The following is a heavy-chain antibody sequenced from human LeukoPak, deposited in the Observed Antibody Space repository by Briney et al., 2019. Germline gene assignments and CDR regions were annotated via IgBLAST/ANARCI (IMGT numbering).Heavy chain of an antibody. V-gene: IGHV3-23*01. J-gene: IGHJ4*02. Sequence: GGSLRLSCAASGFTFSSYAMSWVRQAPGKGLEWVSAISGSGGSAYYADSVKGRFTISRDNSKNTLYLQMNSLRAEDTAVYYCAKQRGLRLNTEFDYWGQGTLVTVSS. CDR3: AKQRGLRLNTEFDY. CDR2: ISGSGGSA. D-gene: IGHD5-12*01. CDR1: GFTFSSYA.